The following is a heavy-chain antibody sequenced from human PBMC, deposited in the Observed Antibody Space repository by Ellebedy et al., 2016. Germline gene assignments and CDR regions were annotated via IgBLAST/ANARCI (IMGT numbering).Heavy chain of an antibody. J-gene: IGHJ4*02. V-gene: IGHV3-48*01. CDR2: ISDSGSTT. CDR1: GFSFSTFS. CDR3: ARGRTGPFDY. Sequence: GGSLRLSCAASGFSFSTFSMNWVRQGPGKGLEWVSYISDSGSTTYYADSVKGRFTISRDNAKNSLYLQMNSLRAEDTAVYYCARGRTGPFDYWGQGTLVTVSS.